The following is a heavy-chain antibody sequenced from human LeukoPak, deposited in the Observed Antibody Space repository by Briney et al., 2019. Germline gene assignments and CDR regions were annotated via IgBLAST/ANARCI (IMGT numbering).Heavy chain of an antibody. J-gene: IGHJ6*03. CDR2: IKSKTDGGTT. D-gene: IGHD3-10*01. V-gene: IGHV3-15*01. CDR1: GFTFSNAW. CDR3: GWFGETYYYYYMDV. Sequence: GGSLRLSCAASGFTFSNAWMSWVRQAPGKGLEWVGRIKSKTDGGTTDYATPVKGRFTISRDDSKNTLYLQMNSLKTEDTAVYYCGWFGETYYYYYMDVWGKGTTVTVSS.